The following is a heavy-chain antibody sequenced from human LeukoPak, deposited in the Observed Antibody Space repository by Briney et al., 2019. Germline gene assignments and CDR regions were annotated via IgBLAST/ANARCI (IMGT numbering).Heavy chain of an antibody. CDR1: GFSFSGYG. CDR3: AKVMPPGRIRFYSYYMDV. V-gene: IGHV3-30*02. CDR2: IRYDGSNE. D-gene: IGHD2-15*01. J-gene: IGHJ6*03. Sequence: GGSPRLSRAASGFSFSGYGMHWVRQAPGKGLEGVAFIRYDGSNEYYADSVKGRFTISRDKSKNTLSLQMNGLRVEDTAVYYCAKVMPPGRIRFYSYYMDVWGKGTTVTVS.